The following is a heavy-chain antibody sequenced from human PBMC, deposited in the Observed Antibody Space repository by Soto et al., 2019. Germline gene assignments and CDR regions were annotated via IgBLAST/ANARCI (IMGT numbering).Heavy chain of an antibody. D-gene: IGHD5-18*01. CDR3: AHTVRYSYGSYWYFDL. CDR2: IYWDDDK. Sequence: QITLKESGPTLVKPTQTLTLTCTFSGFSLSTSGVGVSWIRQPPGKALEWLALIYWDDDKRYSPSLKSRLTITKDTSKNQVVLTMINMDLVDTATYYCAHTVRYSYGSYWYFDLWGRGTQVTVSS. V-gene: IGHV2-5*02. J-gene: IGHJ2*01. CDR1: GFSLSTSGVG.